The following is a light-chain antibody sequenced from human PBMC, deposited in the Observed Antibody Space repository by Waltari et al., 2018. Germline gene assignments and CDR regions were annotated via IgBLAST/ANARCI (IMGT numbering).Light chain of an antibody. Sequence: QSALTQPASVSGSPGQSITISCTGTSSDIGGYHYVSWYQHHPAKAPQLMIYEVTKGPSGFSLRFSGSKSVNPASLTDSGLQAGDEANYFCSSYTSTSTLGVFGGGTKLTVL. V-gene: IGLV2-14*01. CDR1: SSDIGGYHY. J-gene: IGLJ2*01. CDR3: SSYTSTSTLGV. CDR2: EVT.